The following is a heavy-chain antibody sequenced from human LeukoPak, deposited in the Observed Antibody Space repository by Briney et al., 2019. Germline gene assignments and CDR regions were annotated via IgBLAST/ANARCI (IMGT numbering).Heavy chain of an antibody. CDR3: ARGGGSSPSY. CDR2: IYTSGST. CDR1: GGSISRGKFY. J-gene: IGHJ4*02. Sequence: SETLSLTCPVSGGSISRGKFYWSWMRQSAGRGREWIGRIYTSGSTSYNPSLESRVTISVDPSKNQFSLNLTAVSAADTALYYCARGGGSSPSYWGQGTLVTVSS. V-gene: IGHV4-61*02. D-gene: IGHD6-6*01.